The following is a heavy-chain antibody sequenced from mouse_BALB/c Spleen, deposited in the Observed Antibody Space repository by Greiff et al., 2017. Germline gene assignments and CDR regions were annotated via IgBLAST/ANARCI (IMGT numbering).Heavy chain of an antibody. Sequence: EVQLVESGPGLVKPSQSLSLTCTVTGYSITSDYAWNWIRQFPGNKLEWMGYISYSGSTSYNPSLKSRISITRDTSKNQFFLQLNSVTTEDTATYYCAREDYGSSYAYFDYWGQGTTLTVSS. CDR1: GYSITSDYA. CDR3: AREDYGSSYAYFDY. V-gene: IGHV3-2*02. J-gene: IGHJ2*01. CDR2: ISYSGST. D-gene: IGHD1-1*01.